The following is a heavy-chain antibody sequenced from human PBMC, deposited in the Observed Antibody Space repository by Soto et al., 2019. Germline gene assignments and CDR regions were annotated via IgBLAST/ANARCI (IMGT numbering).Heavy chain of an antibody. CDR1: GYSFTSYD. Sequence: QVQLVQSGAEVKKPGASVKVSCKASGYSFTSYDINWVRQATGQGLEWMGWMNPNSGNTGYAQKFQGRVATTSTTSISTSYLELTSPRPEDTALYYCAGDKAGHFDLWGRGTLVTVSS. CDR2: MNPNSGNT. CDR3: AGDKAGHFDL. J-gene: IGHJ2*01. V-gene: IGHV1-8*01.